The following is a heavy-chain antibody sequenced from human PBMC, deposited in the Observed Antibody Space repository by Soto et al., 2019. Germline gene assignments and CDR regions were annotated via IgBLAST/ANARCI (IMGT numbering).Heavy chain of an antibody. CDR2: ISNTSRTI. CDR1: GFTFSNYN. Sequence: EVHLVESGEGLIQPGGALRLSCAASGFTFSNYNMDWVRQAPGKGLEWLSYISNTSRTIYYPDAVKGRFTISRDNARNSLFLQMNSLRDEDTAVYYCARDGNRGYDMDVWGQGTTVIVSS. V-gene: IGHV3-48*02. CDR3: ARDGNRGYDMDV. J-gene: IGHJ6*02. D-gene: IGHD1-1*01.